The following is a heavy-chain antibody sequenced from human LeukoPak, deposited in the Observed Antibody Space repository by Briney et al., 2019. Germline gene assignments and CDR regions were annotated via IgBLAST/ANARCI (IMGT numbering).Heavy chain of an antibody. Sequence: SETLSLTCTVSGGSISIYYWIWLRRPPGKGLEWIGYIYYSGSTNYNPSLKSRVTISVDTSKNQFSLKLSSVTAADTAVYYCARIMGIAVAGPTGRYMDVWGKGTTVTVSS. D-gene: IGHD6-19*01. CDR1: GGSISIYY. CDR3: ARIMGIAVAGPTGRYMDV. V-gene: IGHV4-59*01. CDR2: IYYSGST. J-gene: IGHJ6*03.